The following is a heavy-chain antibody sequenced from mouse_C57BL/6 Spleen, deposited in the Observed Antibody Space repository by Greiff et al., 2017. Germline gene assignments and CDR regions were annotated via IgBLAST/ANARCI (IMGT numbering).Heavy chain of an antibody. Sequence: QVQLQQPGAELVMPGASVKLSCKASGYTFTSYWMHWVKQRPGQGLEWIGEIDPSDSYTNYNQKVKVKSTLTVDKSSSTAYMQLSSLTSEDSAVYYCARYYGSSHWYFDVWGTGTTVTVSS. CDR3: ARYYGSSHWYFDV. V-gene: IGHV1-69*01. J-gene: IGHJ1*03. CDR2: IDPSDSYT. CDR1: GYTFTSYW. D-gene: IGHD1-1*01.